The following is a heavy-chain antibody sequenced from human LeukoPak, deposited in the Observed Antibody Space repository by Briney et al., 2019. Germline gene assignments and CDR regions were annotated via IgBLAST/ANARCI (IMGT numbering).Heavy chain of an antibody. Sequence: GGSLRLSCAASGLMFSTYWMSWVRQAPGKGLEWVSVIYSGGSTYYADSVKGRFTISRDNSKNTLYLQMNSLRAEDTAVYYCARSVTIFGVLTRFDYWGQGTLVTVSS. J-gene: IGHJ4*02. V-gene: IGHV3-53*01. CDR1: GLMFSTYW. D-gene: IGHD3-3*01. CDR2: IYSGGST. CDR3: ARSVTIFGVLTRFDY.